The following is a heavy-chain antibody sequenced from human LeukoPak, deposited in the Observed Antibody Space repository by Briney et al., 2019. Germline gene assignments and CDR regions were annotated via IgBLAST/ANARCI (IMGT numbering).Heavy chain of an antibody. CDR3: ARHSGSWYYFDY. D-gene: IGHD6-13*01. V-gene: IGHV4-59*08. CDR2: IYYSGDT. Sequence: SETLSLTCTVSGGSISPYFWSWIRQPPGKGLEWIGYIYYSGDTNYNPSLKSRVTISVDTSNNQFSLKLSSVTAADTAIYYCARHSGSWYYFDYWGQGTLVTVSS. J-gene: IGHJ4*02. CDR1: GGSISPYF.